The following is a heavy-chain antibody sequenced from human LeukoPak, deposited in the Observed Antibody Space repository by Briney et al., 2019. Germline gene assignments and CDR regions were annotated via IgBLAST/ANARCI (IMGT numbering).Heavy chain of an antibody. CDR1: VFTFGDYA. CDR2: MRTKAYHGETT. CDR3: TRDRQIQTGFDY. D-gene: IGHD1-14*01. J-gene: IGHJ4*02. V-gene: IGHV3-49*03. Sequence: GGSLRLSCTASVFTFGDYAVVWFRQAPGKGLEWLGFMRTKAYHGETTEYATSVKGRFTISRDDSKNIAYLQMSSLKTEDTAVYYCTRDRQIQTGFDYWGQGTLVTVSS.